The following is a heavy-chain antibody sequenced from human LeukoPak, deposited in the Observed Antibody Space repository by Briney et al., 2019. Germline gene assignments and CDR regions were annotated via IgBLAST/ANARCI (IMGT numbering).Heavy chain of an antibody. D-gene: IGHD1-26*01. CDR2: IKNKANSYTT. V-gene: IGHV3-72*01. CDR1: GFTLSRYA. CDR3: IRGAASGSYYGFDV. J-gene: IGHJ6*02. Sequence: GGSLRLSCAASGFTLSRYAVSWVRQAPGKGLEWVGRIKNKANSYTTLYAASVKGRFTISRDDSKNSLYLQMNSLKTEDTAVYYCIRGAASGSYYGFDVWGQGATVTVSS.